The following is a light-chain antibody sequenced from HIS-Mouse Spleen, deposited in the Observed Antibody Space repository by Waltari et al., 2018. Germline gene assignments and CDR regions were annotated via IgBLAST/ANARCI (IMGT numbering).Light chain of an antibody. CDR3: YSTDSSGNHRV. CDR2: EDS. V-gene: IGLV3-10*01. J-gene: IGLJ2*01. CDR1: ALPKKY. Sequence: SYELPQPPSVSVSPGQTARITCPGDALPKKYSYWYQQKSGQAPVLVIYEDSKRPSGIPERFSGSSSGTMATLTISGAQVEDEADYYCYSTDSSGNHRVFGGGTKLTVL.